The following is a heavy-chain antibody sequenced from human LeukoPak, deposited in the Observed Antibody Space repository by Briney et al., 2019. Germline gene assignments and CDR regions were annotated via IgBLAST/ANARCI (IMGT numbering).Heavy chain of an antibody. D-gene: IGHD2-15*01. V-gene: IGHV3-23*01. Sequence: GGSLRLSCAASGFTFSSYAMSWVRQAPGKGLEWVSAISGSGGSTYYADSVKGRFTISRDNSKNTLYLQMNSLRAEDTAVYYCAKDPSVGDCSGGSCFIGYWGQGTLVTVSS. CDR2: ISGSGGST. CDR3: AKDPSVGDCSGGSCFIGY. J-gene: IGHJ4*02. CDR1: GFTFSSYA.